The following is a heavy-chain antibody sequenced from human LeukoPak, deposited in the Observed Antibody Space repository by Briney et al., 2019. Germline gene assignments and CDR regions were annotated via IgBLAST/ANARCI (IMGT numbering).Heavy chain of an antibody. CDR2: INPRGGSA. CDR1: GYTFTSFF. CDR3: ARDYHGSGSLTTFDS. D-gene: IGHD3-10*01. J-gene: IGHJ4*02. Sequence: ASVNVSCTASGYTFTSFFMHWVRQAPGQGLEWMGIINPRGGSATSAQRFQGRLTVTRDTSTSTVYMELSSLTSEDTAVYYCARDYHGSGSLTTFDSWGQGTLVTVSS. V-gene: IGHV1-46*01.